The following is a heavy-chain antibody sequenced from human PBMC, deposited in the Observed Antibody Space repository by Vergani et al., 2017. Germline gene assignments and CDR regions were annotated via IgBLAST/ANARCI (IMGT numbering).Heavy chain of an antibody. CDR3: ARVRRDDSSGYYYYYGMDV. CDR2: IYYSGST. CDR1: GGSISSGDYY. Sequence: QVQLQESGPGLVKSSQTLSLTCTVSGGSISSGDYYWSWIRPPPGKGLEWIGYIYYSGSTYYNPSLKSRVTISVDTSKNQFSLKLSSVTAADTAVYYCARVRRDDSSGYYYYYGMDVWGQGTTVTVSS. J-gene: IGHJ6*02. V-gene: IGHV4-30-4*01. D-gene: IGHD3-22*01.